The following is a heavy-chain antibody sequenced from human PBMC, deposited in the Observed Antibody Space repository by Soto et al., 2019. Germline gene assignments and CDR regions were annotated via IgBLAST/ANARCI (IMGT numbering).Heavy chain of an antibody. J-gene: IGHJ4*02. CDR2: ISYSGST. CDR1: GGSISSGSYY. D-gene: IGHD3-22*01. Sequence: SETLSLTCTVSGGSISSGSYYWSWSRQRPGQGLEWIGYISYSGSTYYNPSLKSRLTISADTSKNQFALKLSSVTAADTAVYYCARVNIINMILMFLDFWGQASLVTVSS. CDR3: ARVNIINMILMFLDF. V-gene: IGHV4-31*03.